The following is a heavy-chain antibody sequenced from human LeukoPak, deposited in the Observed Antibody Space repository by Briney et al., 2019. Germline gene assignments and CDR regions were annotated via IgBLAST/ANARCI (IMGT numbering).Heavy chain of an antibody. D-gene: IGHD3-22*01. CDR3: AKDSSADDSSGYSYYFDY. CDR1: GFTFSTYG. V-gene: IGHV3-30*18. J-gene: IGHJ4*02. Sequence: GGSLRLSCAASGFTFSTYGMHWVRQAPGKGLEWVALTSDDGSNKWYADSVKGRFTISRDNSKNTLYLQMNSLRAEDTAVYYCAKDSSADDSSGYSYYFDYWGQGTLVTVSS. CDR2: TSDDGSNK.